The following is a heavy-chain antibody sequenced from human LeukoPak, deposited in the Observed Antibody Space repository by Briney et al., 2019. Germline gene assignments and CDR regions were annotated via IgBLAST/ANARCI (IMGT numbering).Heavy chain of an antibody. CDR3: ARDRRAPAAMDYYYYGMDV. CDR1: GFTFSSCA. Sequence: GGSLRLSCAASGFTFSSCAMHWVRQAPGKGLEWVAVISYDGSNKYYADSVKGRFTISRDNSKNTLYLQMNSLRAEDTAVYYCARDRRAPAAMDYYYYGMDVWGKGTTVTVSS. D-gene: IGHD2-2*01. CDR2: ISYDGSNK. J-gene: IGHJ6*04. V-gene: IGHV3-30*04.